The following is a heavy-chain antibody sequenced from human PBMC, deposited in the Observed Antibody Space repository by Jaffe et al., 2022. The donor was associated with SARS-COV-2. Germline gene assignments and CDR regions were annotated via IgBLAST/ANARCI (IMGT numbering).Heavy chain of an antibody. CDR1: GFTFSSYA. V-gene: IGHV3-30-3*01. CDR3: ARGSIAVADGHDRGEDFDY. Sequence: QVQLVESGGGVVQPGRSLRLSCAASGFTFSSYAMHWVRQAPGKGLEWVAVISYDGSNKYYADSVKGRFTISRDNSKNTLYLQMNSLRAEDTAVYYCARGSIAVADGHDRGEDFDYWGQGTLVTVSS. D-gene: IGHD6-19*01. J-gene: IGHJ4*02. CDR2: ISYDGSNK.